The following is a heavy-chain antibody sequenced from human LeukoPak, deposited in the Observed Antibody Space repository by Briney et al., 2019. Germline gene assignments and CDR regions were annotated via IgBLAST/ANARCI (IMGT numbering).Heavy chain of an antibody. V-gene: IGHV4-59*01. CDR3: ARDYGDRIFDY. CDR2: IYYSGST. CDR1: GGSIDIYY. J-gene: IGHJ4*02. D-gene: IGHD4-17*01. Sequence: SETLSLTCTVSGGSIDIYYWSWIRQPPGKGLEWIGYIYYSGSTNYNPSLKSRVTISVDTSKNQFSLKLSSVTAADTAVYYCARDYGDRIFDYWGQGTLVTVSS.